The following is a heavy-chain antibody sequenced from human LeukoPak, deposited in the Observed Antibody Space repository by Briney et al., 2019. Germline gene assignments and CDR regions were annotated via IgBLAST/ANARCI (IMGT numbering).Heavy chain of an antibody. CDR2: IYHSGST. D-gene: IGHD1-26*01. CDR1: GYSISSGYY. V-gene: IGHV4-38-2*02. J-gene: IGHJ4*02. CDR3: ARTSGSYNFDY. Sequence: SETLSLTCTVSGYSISSGYYWGWIRQPPGKGLEWIGSIYHSGSTYYNPSLKSRVTISVDTSKNQFSLKLSSVTAADTAVYYCARTSGSYNFDYWGQGTLVTVSS.